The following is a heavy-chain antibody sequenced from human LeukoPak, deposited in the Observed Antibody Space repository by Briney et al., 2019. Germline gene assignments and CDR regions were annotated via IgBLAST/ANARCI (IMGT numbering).Heavy chain of an antibody. J-gene: IGHJ6*02. CDR2: IYYSGST. CDR1: GGSVSSGSYY. D-gene: IGHD6-13*01. Sequence: SETLSLTCTVSGGSVSSGSYYWSWIRQPPGKGLEWIGYIYYSGSTNYNPSLKSRVTISVDTSKNQFSLKLSSVTAADTAVYYCARGARPLGYSSSWYAYYYYYYGMDVWGQGTTVTVSS. V-gene: IGHV4-61*01. CDR3: ARGARPLGYSSSWYAYYYYYYGMDV.